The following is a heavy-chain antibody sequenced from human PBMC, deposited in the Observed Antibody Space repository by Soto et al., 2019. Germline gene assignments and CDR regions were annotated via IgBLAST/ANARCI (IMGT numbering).Heavy chain of an antibody. V-gene: IGHV3-23*01. CDR2: ISGSGDSS. J-gene: IGHJ4*02. CDR1: GFTFSSYV. CDR3: AKGLRFLEWLSPSYFDC. Sequence: PGGSLRLSCAASGFTFSSYVINWVRQAPGKGLEWVSCISGSGDSSLYADSVKGRFALSRDNSKNTVFLQMNNLRAEDTAVYYCAKGLRFLEWLSPSYFDCWGQGTLVTVSS. D-gene: IGHD3-3*01.